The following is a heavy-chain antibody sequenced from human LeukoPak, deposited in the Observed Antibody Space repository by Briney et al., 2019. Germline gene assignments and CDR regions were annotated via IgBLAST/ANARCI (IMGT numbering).Heavy chain of an antibody. CDR2: INSRSSTI. CDR3: ARDFHYCSDGRCSWDDAFDI. D-gene: IGHD2-15*01. V-gene: IGHV3-48*01. Sequence: GGSLRLSCEASGFTFSTYSMNWVRQAPGKGLKWVSSINSRSSTIYYADSVKGRFTISRDNAKNSLYLHMNSLRPEDTAVFYCARDFHYCSDGRCSWDDAFDIWGQGTMVTVSS. J-gene: IGHJ3*02. CDR1: GFTFSTYS.